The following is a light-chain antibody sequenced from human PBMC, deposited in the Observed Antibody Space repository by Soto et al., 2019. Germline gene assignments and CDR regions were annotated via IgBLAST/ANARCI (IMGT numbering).Light chain of an antibody. V-gene: IGKV3-15*01. Sequence: IVMTQSPATLSVSPGERATLSCRASQNVNYNLAWYQQKPGQAHSLIIHDTSIRATAVPARFSGSGSGTEFTLTISSLQSEDFAVYYCQQYNNWPRTFGQGTKVEIK. CDR2: DTS. CDR1: QNVNYN. J-gene: IGKJ1*01. CDR3: QQYNNWPRT.